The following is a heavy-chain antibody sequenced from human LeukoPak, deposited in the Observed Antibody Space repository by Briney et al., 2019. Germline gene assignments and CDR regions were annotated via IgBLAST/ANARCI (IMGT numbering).Heavy chain of an antibody. D-gene: IGHD4-17*01. CDR2: SNPSGAST. J-gene: IGHJ4*02. V-gene: IGHV1-46*03. CDR1: GYTFPSYS. CDR3: AQRPYGDYILY. Sequence: ASVKVSCKASGYTFPSYSIHWVRQAPGQGLEWMGVSNPSGASTTYAQKFQGRVTMTRDTSTSTVYMELSSLRSEDTAVCYCAQRPYGDYILYWGQGTLVTVSS.